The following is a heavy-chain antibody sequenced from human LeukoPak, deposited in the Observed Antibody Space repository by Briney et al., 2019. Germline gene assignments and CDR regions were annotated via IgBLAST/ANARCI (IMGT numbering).Heavy chain of an antibody. CDR3: ARAGYCSSTSCQNWFDP. CDR1: GYTFTSYG. Sequence: ASVKVSCKASGYTFTSYGISWVRQAPGQGLEWMGWISAYNGNTNYAQKLQGRVTMTTDTSTSTAYMELRSLRSDDTAMYYCARAGYCSSTSCQNWFDPWGQGTLVTVSS. J-gene: IGHJ5*02. CDR2: ISAYNGNT. V-gene: IGHV1-18*01. D-gene: IGHD2-2*01.